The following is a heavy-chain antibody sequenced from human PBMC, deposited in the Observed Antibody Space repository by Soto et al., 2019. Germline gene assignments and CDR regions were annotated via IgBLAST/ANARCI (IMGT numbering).Heavy chain of an antibody. Sequence: DVQLVESGGGLIQPGESLRLSCAASGFTISGKKYVAWVRQAPGKGLEWVSALYDLDGSFYAASVKGRFTTSSDRSKTTVYLRMNDLRPDDTAVYYCATGHEREHAYDVWGQGTTVTVSS. CDR1: GFTISGKKY. D-gene: IGHD1-1*01. CDR3: ATGHEREHAYDV. CDR2: LYDLDGS. J-gene: IGHJ3*01. V-gene: IGHV3-53*01.